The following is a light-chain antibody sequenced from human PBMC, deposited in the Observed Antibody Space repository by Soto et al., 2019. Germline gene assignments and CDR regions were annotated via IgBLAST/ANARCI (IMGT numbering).Light chain of an antibody. Sequence: QSALTQPASVSGSPGQSITISCTGTSSDVGGYNYVSWYQQHPGKAPKLMIYEVSNRPSGVSNRFSGSKSGNTASLTISGLQAEDEGDYYCSSYTTTTRVFGGGTKLTVL. J-gene: IGLJ3*02. CDR1: SSDVGGYNY. CDR3: SSYTTTTRV. V-gene: IGLV2-14*01. CDR2: EVS.